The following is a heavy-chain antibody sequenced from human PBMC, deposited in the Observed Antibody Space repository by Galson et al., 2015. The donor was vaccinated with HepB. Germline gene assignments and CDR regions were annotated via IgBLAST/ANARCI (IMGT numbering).Heavy chain of an antibody. CDR3: AREGSGWRSHVFDY. J-gene: IGHJ4*02. Sequence: SLRLSYAASGFPYSSYWMTWVRQAPGKGLEWVAKINRDGGDKSYVDSVRGRFTISRDNAKNSLYLHMNSLRVEDTAVYYCAREGSGWRSHVFDYWGQGTLVTVSS. D-gene: IGHD6-19*01. V-gene: IGHV3-7*01. CDR1: GFPYSSYW. CDR2: INRDGGDK.